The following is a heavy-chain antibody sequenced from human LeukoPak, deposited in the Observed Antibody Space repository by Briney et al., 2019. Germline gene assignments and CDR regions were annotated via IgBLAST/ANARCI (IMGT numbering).Heavy chain of an antibody. J-gene: IGHJ4*02. CDR2: INPNSGGT. D-gene: IGHD3-22*01. V-gene: IGHV1-2*02. CDR1: GYTFTGYY. CDR3: ARDLLLSKITMISIAPPGY. Sequence: ASVKVSCKASGYTFTGYYMHWVRQAPGQGLEWKGWINPNSGGTNYAQKFQGRVTMTRDTSISTAYMELSRLRSDDTAVYYCARDLLLSKITMISIAPPGYWGQGTLVTVSS.